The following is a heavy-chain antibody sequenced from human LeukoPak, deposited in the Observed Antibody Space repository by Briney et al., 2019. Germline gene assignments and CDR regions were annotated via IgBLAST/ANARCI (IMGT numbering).Heavy chain of an antibody. CDR1: GFTFSSYW. J-gene: IGHJ4*02. V-gene: IGHV3-74*01. CDR3: ARAIEYSPVYGGYEVGY. Sequence: SGGSLRLSCAASGFTFSSYWMHWVRQAPGKGLVWVSRINSDGSSTSYADSVKGRFTISRDNAKNTLYLQMNSLRAEDTAVYYCARAIEYSPVYGGYEVGYWGQGTLVTVSS. D-gene: IGHD5-12*01. CDR2: INSDGSST.